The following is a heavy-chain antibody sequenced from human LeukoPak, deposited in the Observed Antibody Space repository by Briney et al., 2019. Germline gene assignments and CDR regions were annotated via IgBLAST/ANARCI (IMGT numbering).Heavy chain of an antibody. CDR2: IYYSGGT. Sequence: WGTLSLTCAVSGGSFSSYYWSWVRQPAGRGLEWVGYIYYSGGTNYNASLKSRVTISVDTSKNQLSLKLSSGTAADTAVYYSARLTNYGSDFDYWGQGTLVTVSS. D-gene: IGHD3-10*01. J-gene: IGHJ4*02. CDR3: ARLTNYGSDFDY. CDR1: GGSFSSYY. V-gene: IGHV4-59*01.